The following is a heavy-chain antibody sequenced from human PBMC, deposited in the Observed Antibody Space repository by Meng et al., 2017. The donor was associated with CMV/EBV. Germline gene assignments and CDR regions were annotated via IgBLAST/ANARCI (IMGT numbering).Heavy chain of an antibody. CDR3: ARGGFLEWLTHYYYGMDV. V-gene: IGHV1-18*01. Sequence: ASVKVSCKASGYTFTSYGISWVRQAPGQGLEWMGWISAYNGNTNYAQKLQGRVTMTTDTSTSTTYMELRSLRSDDTAVYYCARGGFLEWLTHYYYGMDVWGQGTTVTVSS. D-gene: IGHD3-3*01. CDR2: ISAYNGNT. J-gene: IGHJ6*02. CDR1: GYTFTSYG.